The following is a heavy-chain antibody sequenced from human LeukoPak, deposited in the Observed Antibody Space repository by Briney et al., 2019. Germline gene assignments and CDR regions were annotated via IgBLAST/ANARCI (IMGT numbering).Heavy chain of an antibody. CDR3: ARDYCSSTSCYGWSGREAFDI. CDR2: IYTSGST. V-gene: IGHV4-4*07. D-gene: IGHD2-2*01. CDR1: GGSISSYY. J-gene: IGHJ3*02. Sequence: SETLSLTCTVSGGSISSYYWSWIRQPAGKGLEWIGRIYTSGSTNYNPSLKSRVTMSVDTSKNQFSLKLSAVTAADTAVYYSARDYCSSTSCYGWSGREAFDIWGQGTMVTVS.